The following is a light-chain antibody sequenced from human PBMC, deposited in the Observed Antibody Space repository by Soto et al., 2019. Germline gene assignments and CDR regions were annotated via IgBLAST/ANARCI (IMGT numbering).Light chain of an antibody. CDR1: SSDVGGYNY. CDR3: SSYTSSNYV. V-gene: IGLV2-14*01. J-gene: IGLJ1*01. Sequence: QSVLTQPASVSGSPGQSITISCTGTSSDVGGYNYVSWYQQHPGKAPKLMIYEVSNRPSWVSNRFSGSKSGNTASLTISGLQAEDEADYYCSSYTSSNYVFGTGTKLTVL. CDR2: EVS.